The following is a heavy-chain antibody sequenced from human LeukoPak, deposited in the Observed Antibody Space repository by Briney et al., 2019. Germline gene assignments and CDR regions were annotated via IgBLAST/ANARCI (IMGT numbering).Heavy chain of an antibody. V-gene: IGHV1-8*01. D-gene: IGHD3-9*01. Sequence: GASAKVSCKASGYTFTSYDINWVRQATGQGLEWMGWMNPNSGNTGYAQKFQGRVTMTRNTSISTAYMELSSLRSEDTAVYYCARGEAVGYDILTGYLAAPFDPWGQGTLVTVSS. J-gene: IGHJ5*02. CDR3: ARGEAVGYDILTGYLAAPFDP. CDR2: MNPNSGNT. CDR1: GYTFTSYD.